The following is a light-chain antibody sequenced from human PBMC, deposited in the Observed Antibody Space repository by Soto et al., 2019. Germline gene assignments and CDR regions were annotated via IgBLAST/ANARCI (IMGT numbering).Light chain of an antibody. Sequence: GVVTKSPLSLPVILLQAAPISCRSSQSLVYSDGNTYLSWFHQRTGQSPRRXIYKVSNRDSGVPDRFSGSGSGTDFTLKISRVEAEDVGVYYCMQGTHWHPITFGQGTRLEIK. CDR2: KVS. V-gene: IGKV2-30*01. J-gene: IGKJ5*01. CDR3: MQGTHWHPIT. CDR1: QSLVYSDGNTY.